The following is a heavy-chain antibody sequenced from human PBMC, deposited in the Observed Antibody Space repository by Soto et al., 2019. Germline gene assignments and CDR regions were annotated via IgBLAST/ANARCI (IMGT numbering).Heavy chain of an antibody. Sequence: PSETLSLTRSVSSGSIRSYYWRWIRQPPGKEMEWIGCIYYTGSTKYNPSFKGRATISLVLSKDQFSLKLSSVTAADTAVYYCAGELDSQGLIDRWGRGTVVTVSS. CDR3: AGELDSQGLIDR. D-gene: IGHD1-1*01. CDR2: IYYTGST. V-gene: IGHV4-59*01. CDR1: SGSIRSYY. J-gene: IGHJ4*02.